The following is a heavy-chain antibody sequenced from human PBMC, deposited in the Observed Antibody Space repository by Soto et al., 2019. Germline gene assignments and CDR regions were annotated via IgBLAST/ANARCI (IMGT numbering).Heavy chain of an antibody. Sequence: EVQLLESGGGLVQPGGSLRLSCAASGFTFSSHVMSWVRQAPGRGLEWVAAASARNTNTYYADSVKCRFTISRDNSKSTVYLQLDSLRVEDTAVYHCAKDVTSHGPRGYSSSWYGWFDPWGQGTLVVVSS. J-gene: IGHJ5*02. CDR2: ASARNTNT. V-gene: IGHV3-23*01. CDR1: GFTFSSHV. CDR3: AKDVTSHGPRGYSSSWYGWFDP. D-gene: IGHD6-13*01.